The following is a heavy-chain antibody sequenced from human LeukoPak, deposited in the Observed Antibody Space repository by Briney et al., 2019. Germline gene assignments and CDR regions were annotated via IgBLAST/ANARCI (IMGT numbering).Heavy chain of an antibody. CDR1: GGSISSYY. CDR3: ARGHGGKGWFDP. D-gene: IGHD2-15*01. V-gene: IGHV4-59*01. Sequence: SETLSLTCTVSGGSISSYYWSWIRQPPGKGLEWIGYIYYSGSTNYNPPLKSRVTISVDTSKNQFSLKLSSVTAADTAVYYCARGHGGKGWFDPWGQGTLVTVSS. CDR2: IYYSGST. J-gene: IGHJ5*02.